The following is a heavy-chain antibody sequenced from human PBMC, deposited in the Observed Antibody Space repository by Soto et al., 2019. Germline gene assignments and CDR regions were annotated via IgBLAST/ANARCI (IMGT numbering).Heavy chain of an antibody. Sequence: SETLSLTCIVSCGAISNYFWSWIRQPPGKGPEWLGYINYNGNTNYNPSLKNRATMSIDTSKSEFSLKLRSVTATDTAVYFCARGGDDIAVPCRIQYVDHWGQGTRVTVSS. D-gene: IGHD6-19*01. V-gene: IGHV4-59*01. J-gene: IGHJ4*02. CDR3: ARGGDDIAVPCRIQYVDH. CDR2: INYNGNT. CDR1: CGAISNYF.